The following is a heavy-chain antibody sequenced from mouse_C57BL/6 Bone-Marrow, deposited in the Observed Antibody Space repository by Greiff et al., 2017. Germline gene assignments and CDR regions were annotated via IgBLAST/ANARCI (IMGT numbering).Heavy chain of an antibody. D-gene: IGHD1-1*01. V-gene: IGHV1-69*01. Sequence: QVQLQQPGAELVMPGASVKLSCKASGYTFTSYWMHWVKQRPGQGLEWIGDIDPSDSYTNYNQKFKGKFTLTVDKSSSTAYMQLSSLTSEDSAVFYCARGMYTTVVASAMDYWGQGTSVTVSS. CDR1: GYTFTSYW. CDR2: IDPSDSYT. J-gene: IGHJ4*01. CDR3: ARGMYTTVVASAMDY.